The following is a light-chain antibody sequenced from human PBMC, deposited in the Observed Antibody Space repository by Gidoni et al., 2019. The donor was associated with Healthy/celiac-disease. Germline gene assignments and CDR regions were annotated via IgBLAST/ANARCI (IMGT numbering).Light chain of an antibody. J-gene: IGLJ3*02. CDR1: SSDVGSYNL. Sequence: QSALTQPASGSGSPGQSIPISCTGTSSDVGSYNLVSWYQQHPGKAPKLMIYEGSKRPSGVSNRFSGSKSGNTASLTISGLQAEDEADYYCCSYAGSRKMFGGGTKLTVL. CDR2: EGS. V-gene: IGLV2-23*01. CDR3: CSYAGSRKM.